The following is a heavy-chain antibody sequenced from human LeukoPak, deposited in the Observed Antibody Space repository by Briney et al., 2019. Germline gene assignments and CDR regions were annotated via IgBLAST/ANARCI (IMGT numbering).Heavy chain of an antibody. Sequence: PGGSLRLSCAASGFIFSSYSMNWVRQAPGKGLEWVSYISSSSSTIYYADSVKGRFTISRDNAKNSLYLQMNSLRAEDTAVYYCARAYDSSGYYYSYWGQGTLVTVSS. CDR3: ARAYDSSGYYYSY. D-gene: IGHD3-22*01. V-gene: IGHV3-48*01. CDR2: ISSSSSTI. J-gene: IGHJ4*02. CDR1: GFIFSSYS.